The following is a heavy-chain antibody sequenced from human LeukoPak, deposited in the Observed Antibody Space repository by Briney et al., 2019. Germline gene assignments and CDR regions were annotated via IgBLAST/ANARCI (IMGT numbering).Heavy chain of an antibody. D-gene: IGHD6-13*01. CDR3: AKDHRGYSSSGWFDP. CDR1: GFTFSSYA. J-gene: IGHJ5*02. Sequence: PGGSLRLSCAASGFTFSSYAMSWVRQAPGKGLEWVSAISGSGGSTYYADSVKGRFTISRDNSKNTLYLQMNSLRAEDTAVYYCAKDHRGYSSSGWFDPWGQGTLVTVSS. CDR2: ISGSGGST. V-gene: IGHV3-23*01.